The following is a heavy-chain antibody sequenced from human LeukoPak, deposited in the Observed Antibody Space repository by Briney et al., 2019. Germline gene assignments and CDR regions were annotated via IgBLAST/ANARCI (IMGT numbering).Heavy chain of an antibody. CDR2: IWYDGSNK. J-gene: IGHJ4*02. V-gene: IGHV3-33*01. CDR3: ASNYSASVSPFDY. CDR1: GFTFSSYG. D-gene: IGHD4-11*01. Sequence: GRSLRLSCAASGFTFSSYGMHWVRQAPGKGLEWVAVIWYDGSNKYYADSVKGRFTISRDNSKNTLYLQMNSLRAEDTAVYYCASNYSASVSPFDYWGQGTLVTVSS.